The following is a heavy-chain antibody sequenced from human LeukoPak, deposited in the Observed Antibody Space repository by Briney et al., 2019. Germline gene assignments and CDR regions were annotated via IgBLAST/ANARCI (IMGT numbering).Heavy chain of an antibody. CDR1: GFTFTSSA. J-gene: IGHJ4*02. V-gene: IGHV1-58*02. D-gene: IGHD2-15*01. Sequence: PVKVSCKASGFTFTSSAMQWVRQARGQRLEWIGWIVVGSGNTNYAQKFQEGVTITRDMSTSTAYMELSSLRSEDTAVYYCAVAPCSGGSCHPFDYWGQGTLVTVSS. CDR2: IVVGSGNT. CDR3: AVAPCSGGSCHPFDY.